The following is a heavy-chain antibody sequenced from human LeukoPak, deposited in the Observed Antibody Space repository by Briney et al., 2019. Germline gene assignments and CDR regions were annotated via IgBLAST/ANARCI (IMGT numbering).Heavy chain of an antibody. J-gene: IGHJ4*02. Sequence: GGSLRLSCAASGFTLSTYTMNWVRQAPGKGLEWVSSISSSSSHMYYADSVKGRFTISRDNAKNSLFLQMNSLRAEDTAVYFCARGPYFYDSRGYYSYYFDQWGQGALVTVSS. CDR3: ARGPYFYDSRGYYSYYFDQ. D-gene: IGHD3-22*01. CDR2: ISSSSSHM. V-gene: IGHV3-21*01. CDR1: GFTLSTYT.